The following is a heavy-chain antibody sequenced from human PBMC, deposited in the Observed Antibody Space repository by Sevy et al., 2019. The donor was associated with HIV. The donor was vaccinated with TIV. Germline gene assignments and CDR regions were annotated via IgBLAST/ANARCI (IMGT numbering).Heavy chain of an antibody. CDR2: IQYDGSNK. CDR3: VKEGGGEGGDH. CDR1: GFSFSSYG. Sequence: GGSLRLSCAASGFSFSSYGIHWVRQAPGKGLEWMSYIQYDGSNKDYADSVKGRFTISRDNSKNTLYLQMNSLRVEDTALFYCVKEGGGEGGDHWGQGTLVTVSS. V-gene: IGHV3-30*02. D-gene: IGHD2-21*01. J-gene: IGHJ4*02.